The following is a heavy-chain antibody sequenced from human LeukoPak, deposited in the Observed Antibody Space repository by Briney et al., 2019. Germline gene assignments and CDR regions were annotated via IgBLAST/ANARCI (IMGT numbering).Heavy chain of an antibody. J-gene: IGHJ4*02. D-gene: IGHD5-18*01. CDR1: GFTFSSYW. CDR2: IDNDGSTR. CDR3: ATGSGLWSPDY. Sequence: GGSLRLSCAASGFTFSSYWMHWVCQAPGKGLVWVSRIDNDGSTRSYADSVKGRFTISRDNAKNRLYVQMNSLRAEDTAVYYCATGSGLWSPDYWGQGTLVTVSS. V-gene: IGHV3-74*01.